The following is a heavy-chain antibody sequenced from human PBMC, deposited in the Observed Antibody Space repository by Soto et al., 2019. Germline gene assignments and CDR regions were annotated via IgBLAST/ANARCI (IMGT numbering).Heavy chain of an antibody. D-gene: IGHD6-19*01. CDR2: ISGGGGDT. CDR3: AKRYPLGWYCFDY. V-gene: IGHV3-23*01. CDR1: GFTFSNFA. J-gene: IGHJ4*02. Sequence: EVQLLESGGGLVQAGGSLRLSCAASGFTFSNFAMSWVRQAPGKGLEWVSTISGGGGDTYYADSVKGRFTISRDNSKNTLYLQMNSLRAEDTAVYYCAKRYPLGWYCFDYWGQGTLVTVSS.